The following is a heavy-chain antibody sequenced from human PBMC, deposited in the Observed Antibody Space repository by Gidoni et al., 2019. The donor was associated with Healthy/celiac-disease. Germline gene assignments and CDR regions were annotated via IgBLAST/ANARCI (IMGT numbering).Heavy chain of an antibody. D-gene: IGHD2-15*01. CDR2: ISYDGSNK. CDR3: ANGFTEYCSGGSCYSGNAFDI. J-gene: IGHJ3*02. CDR1: GFTFSSYG. V-gene: IGHV3-30*18. Sequence: QVQLVESGGGVVQPGRSLRLSCAASGFTFSSYGMHWVRQAPGKGLEWVAVISYDGSNKYYADSVKGRFTISRDNSKNTLYLQMNSLRAEDTAVYYCANGFTEYCSGGSCYSGNAFDIWGQGTMVTVSS.